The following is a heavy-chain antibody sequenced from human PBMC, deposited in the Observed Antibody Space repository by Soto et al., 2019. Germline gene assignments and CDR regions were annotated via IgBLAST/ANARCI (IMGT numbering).Heavy chain of an antibody. Sequence: QVQLVQSGAEVKKPGASLKVSCKASGYTFTGLYIHWVRQAPGQGLEWVGWIYPNTGGTNYAQRFQGRVTMTRDTAISTVYMELSRLRSDDTAVYYCARDSHYDILTGYSRNAFDIWGQGTMVTVSS. J-gene: IGHJ3*02. CDR3: ARDSHYDILTGYSRNAFDI. CDR1: GYTFTGLY. CDR2: IYPNTGGT. D-gene: IGHD3-9*01. V-gene: IGHV1-2*02.